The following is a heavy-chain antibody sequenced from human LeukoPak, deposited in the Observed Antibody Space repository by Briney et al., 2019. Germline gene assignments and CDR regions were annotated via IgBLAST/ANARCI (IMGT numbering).Heavy chain of an antibody. Sequence: SETLSLTCAVYGGSFSGYYWSWIRQPPGKGLEWIEEINHSGSTNYNPSLKSRVTISVDTSKNQFSLKLNSVTAADTAVYYCARELAAATDIWGQGTMVTVSS. CDR2: INHSGST. V-gene: IGHV4-34*01. J-gene: IGHJ3*02. CDR3: ARELAAATDI. D-gene: IGHD6-13*01. CDR1: GGSFSGYY.